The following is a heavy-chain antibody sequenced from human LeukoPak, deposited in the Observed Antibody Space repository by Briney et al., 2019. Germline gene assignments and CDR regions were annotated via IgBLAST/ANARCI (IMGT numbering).Heavy chain of an antibody. D-gene: IGHD2-2*01. CDR3: ARIRYCSSTSCQDQDNWFDP. V-gene: IGHV1-69*13. CDR1: GGTFSSYA. Sequence: GASVKVSCKASGGTFSSYALSGVRQAPGQGLEWMGGIIPIFGTANYAQKFQGRVTITADESTSTAYMELSSLRSEDTAVYYCARIRYCSSTSCQDQDNWFDPWGQGTLVTVSS. CDR2: IIPIFGTA. J-gene: IGHJ5*02.